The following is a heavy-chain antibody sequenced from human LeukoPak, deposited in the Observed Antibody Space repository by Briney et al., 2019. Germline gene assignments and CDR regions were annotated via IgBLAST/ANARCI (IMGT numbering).Heavy chain of an antibody. J-gene: IGHJ3*02. CDR3: ARDLHYDFWSGSDAFDI. CDR2: ISAYNGNT. D-gene: IGHD3-3*01. V-gene: IGHV1-18*01. Sequence: ASVKVSCKASGYTFTSYGISLVRQAPGQGLEWMGWISAYNGNTNYAQKLQGRVTMTTDTSTSTAYMELRSLRSDDTAVYYCARDLHYDFWSGSDAFDICGQGTMVTVSS. CDR1: GYTFTSYG.